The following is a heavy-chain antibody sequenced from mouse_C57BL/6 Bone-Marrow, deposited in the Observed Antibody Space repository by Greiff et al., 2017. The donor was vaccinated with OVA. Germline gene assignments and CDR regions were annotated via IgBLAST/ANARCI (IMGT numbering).Heavy chain of an antibody. D-gene: IGHD2-4*01. CDR3: ARDGLPYDYSSWFAY. V-gene: IGHV2-9-1*01. CDR1: GFSLTSYA. J-gene: IGHJ3*01. CDR2: IWTGGGT. Sequence: QVQLQQSGPGLVAPSQSLSITCTVSGFSLTSYAISWVRQPPGKGLEWLGVIWTGGGTNYNSALKSRLSISKDNSKSQVFLKMNSLQTDDTARYYCARDGLPYDYSSWFAYWGQGALVTVSA.